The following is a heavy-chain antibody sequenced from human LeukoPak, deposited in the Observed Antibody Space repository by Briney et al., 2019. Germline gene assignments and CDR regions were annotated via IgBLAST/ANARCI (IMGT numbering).Heavy chain of an antibody. Sequence: ASVKVSCKASGYTFTSYDINWVRQATGQGLEWMGWMNPKSGNTGYAQKFQGRVTMTRDTSISTAYMELSSLRSEDTAIYYCARHIVVVLAATLSYGMDVWGQGTTVTVSS. J-gene: IGHJ6*02. CDR2: MNPKSGNT. D-gene: IGHD2-15*01. CDR3: ARHIVVVLAATLSYGMDV. V-gene: IGHV1-8*01. CDR1: GYTFTSYD.